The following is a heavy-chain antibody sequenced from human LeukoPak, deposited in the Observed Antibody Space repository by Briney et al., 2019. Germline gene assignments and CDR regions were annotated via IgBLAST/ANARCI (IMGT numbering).Heavy chain of an antibody. V-gene: IGHV4-39*01. CDR2: IYYSGST. J-gene: IGHJ4*02. CDR3: ASVEMATASIDY. Sequence: SETLSLTCTVSGGSISSSSYYWGWIRQPPGKGLEWIGSIYYSGSTYYNPSLKSRVTISVDTSKNQLSLKLSSVTAADTAVYYCASVEMATASIDYWGQGTLVTVSS. D-gene: IGHD5-24*01. CDR1: GGSISSSSYY.